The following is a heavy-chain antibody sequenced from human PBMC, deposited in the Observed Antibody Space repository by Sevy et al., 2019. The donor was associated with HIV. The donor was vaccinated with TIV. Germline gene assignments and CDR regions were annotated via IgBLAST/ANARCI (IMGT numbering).Heavy chain of an antibody. Sequence: ASVKVSCKASGYTFTDYCIHWVRQAPGQGLEWMGVINPSGGSTNYAQKFQGRVTVTRDTSTSTVYMELSSLRSEDTAVFYSVRGHYYDSSGYYYALRVFDIWGQGTMVTVSS. J-gene: IGHJ3*02. V-gene: IGHV1-46*03. CDR1: GYTFTDYC. CDR2: INPSGGST. D-gene: IGHD3-22*01. CDR3: VRGHYYDSSGYYYALRVFDI.